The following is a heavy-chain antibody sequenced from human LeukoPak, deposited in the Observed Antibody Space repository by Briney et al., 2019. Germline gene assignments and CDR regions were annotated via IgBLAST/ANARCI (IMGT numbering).Heavy chain of an antibody. D-gene: IGHD1-26*01. CDR2: IYYSGST. CDR3: ARLGVGATENYFDY. V-gene: IGHV4-39*01. CDR1: GGSISSSSHY. Sequence: PSETLSLTCTVSGGSISSSSHYWGWIRQPPGKGLEWIGSIYYSGSTYYNPSLKSRVTISVDTSKNQFSLKLNSVTAADTAVYYCARLGVGATENYFDYWGQGTLVPVSS. J-gene: IGHJ4*02.